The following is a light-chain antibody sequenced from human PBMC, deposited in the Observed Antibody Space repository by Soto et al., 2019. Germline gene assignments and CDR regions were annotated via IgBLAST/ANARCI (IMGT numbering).Light chain of an antibody. CDR2: GAS. CDR3: QQYGTSPPIT. Sequence: EIVLTQSPGTLSLSPGERATLSCRASQSVSSNYLAWYLQKPGQAPRLLIYGASSRATGIPDRFSGSGSGRDFTLTISRLEPEDFAVYYCQQYGTSPPITFGQGTRLEIK. J-gene: IGKJ5*01. CDR1: QSVSSNY. V-gene: IGKV3-20*01.